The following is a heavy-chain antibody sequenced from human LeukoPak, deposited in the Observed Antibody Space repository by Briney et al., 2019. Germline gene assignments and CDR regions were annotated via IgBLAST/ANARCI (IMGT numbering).Heavy chain of an antibody. V-gene: IGHV1-69*13. J-gene: IGHJ4*02. Sequence: SVKVSCKASGGTFSSYAISWVRQAPGQGLEWMGGIIPIFGTANYAQKFQGRVTITADESTITAYMELSSLRSEDTAVYYCARLSGNVVVPAAIRDYWGQGTLVTVSS. D-gene: IGHD2-2*01. CDR2: IIPIFGTA. CDR3: ARLSGNVVVPAAIRDY. CDR1: GGTFSSYA.